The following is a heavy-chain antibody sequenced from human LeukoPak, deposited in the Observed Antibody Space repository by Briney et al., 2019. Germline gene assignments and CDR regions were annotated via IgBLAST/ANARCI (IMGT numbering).Heavy chain of an antibody. CDR2: ISSSGSTV. V-gene: IGHV3-48*04. J-gene: IGHJ4*02. CDR1: GFTFSSYS. Sequence: GGSLRHTCAASGFTFSSYSMNWVRQAPRKGLEWVSYISSSGSTVHYADSVKGRFTISRDNAKNSLYLQMNSLRAEDTAVYYCAKDPSYYDSSGYRYFDYWGQGTLVTVSS. CDR3: AKDPSYYDSSGYRYFDY. D-gene: IGHD3-22*01.